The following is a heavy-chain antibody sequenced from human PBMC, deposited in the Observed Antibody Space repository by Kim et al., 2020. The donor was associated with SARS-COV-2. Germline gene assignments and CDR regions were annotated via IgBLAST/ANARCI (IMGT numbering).Heavy chain of an antibody. CDR2: ISGAGGRT. CDR1: GFTFSSYA. D-gene: IGHD3-22*01. Sequence: GGSLRLSCAASGFTFSSYAFSWVRQAPGKGLEWVSAISGAGGRTYYADSVKGQFTVSRDDSKNTLYLQMSSLRAEDTAVYYCARGDYFDTRGRGYYYG. CDR3: ARGDYFDTRGRGYYYG. V-gene: IGHV3-23*01. J-gene: IGHJ6*01.